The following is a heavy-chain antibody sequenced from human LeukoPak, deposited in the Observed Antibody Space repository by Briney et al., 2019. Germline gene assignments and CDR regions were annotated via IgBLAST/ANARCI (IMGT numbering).Heavy chain of an antibody. V-gene: IGHV3-30*18. CDR3: AKYAYNWNAPDGFDM. Sequence: GGSLRLSCAASGFTFSSYWMSWVRQAPGKGLEWVAVISYDGSRKHYADSVRGRFSISRDNSESTLFLQMNSLTTDDTSVYFCAKYAYNWNAPDGFDMWGQGTMVIVSS. CDR2: ISYDGSRK. CDR1: GFTFSSYW. D-gene: IGHD1-1*01. J-gene: IGHJ3*02.